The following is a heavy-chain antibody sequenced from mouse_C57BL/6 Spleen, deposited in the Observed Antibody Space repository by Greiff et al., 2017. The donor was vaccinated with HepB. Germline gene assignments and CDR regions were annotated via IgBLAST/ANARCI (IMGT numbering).Heavy chain of an antibody. CDR2: IDPSDSYT. D-gene: IGHD1-1*02. V-gene: IGHV1-50*01. CDR3: ARRRDGVVDY. Sequence: VQLQQPGAELVKPGASVKLSCKASGYTFTSYWMQWVKQRPGQGLEWIGEIDPSDSYTNYNQKLKGKATLTVDTSSSTAYMQLSSLTSEDSAVYYCARRRDGVVDYWGQGTTLTVSS. J-gene: IGHJ2*01. CDR1: GYTFTSYW.